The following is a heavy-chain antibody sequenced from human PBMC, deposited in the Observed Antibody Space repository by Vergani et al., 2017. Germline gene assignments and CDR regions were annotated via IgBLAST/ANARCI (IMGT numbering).Heavy chain of an antibody. J-gene: IGHJ6*02. V-gene: IGHV3-23*01. CDR3: AKARDPNCKGGNCYSYYYGLDL. CDR1: GFTFSHYA. D-gene: IGHD2-21*01. Sequence: EVQLLESGGDLVQPGGSLRLSCVASGFTFSHYAMSWVRQAPGKGLEWVSAISGSGGNTFYTDSVKGRFTISRDNSKDTLYLQMNSLRVEDTAIYYCAKARDPNCKGGNCYSYYYGLDLWGQGTTVTVSS. CDR2: ISGSGGNT.